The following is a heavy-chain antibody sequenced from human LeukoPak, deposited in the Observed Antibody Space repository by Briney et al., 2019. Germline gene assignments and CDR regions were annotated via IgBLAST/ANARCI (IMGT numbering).Heavy chain of an antibody. CDR1: GGSISSGGYY. Sequence: SQTLSLTCTVSGGSISSGGYYWSWIRQPPGKGLEWIGYIYHSGSTYYNPSLKSRVTISVDRSKNQFSLKLSSVTAADTAVYYCAKGIGYSSSEWFDPWGQGTLVTVSS. D-gene: IGHD6-6*01. V-gene: IGHV4-30-2*01. CDR3: AKGIGYSSSEWFDP. CDR2: IYHSGST. J-gene: IGHJ5*02.